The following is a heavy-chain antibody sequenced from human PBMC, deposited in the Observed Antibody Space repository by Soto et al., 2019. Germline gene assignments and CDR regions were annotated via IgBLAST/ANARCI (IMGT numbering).Heavy chain of an antibody. CDR1: GDSISSGGYS. D-gene: IGHD6-19*01. CDR3: ASAGGLGAVAVDY. CDR2: IYHGST. Sequence: QLQLQESGSGLVKPSQTLSLTCAVSGDSISSGGYSWGWIRQPPGKGLEWIGYIYHGSTYYNPSLKSRVTISVDRSKNQFSVKLSSVSAGDTAVYYCASAGGLGAVAVDYWGQGTLVTVSS. J-gene: IGHJ4*02. V-gene: IGHV4-30-2*01.